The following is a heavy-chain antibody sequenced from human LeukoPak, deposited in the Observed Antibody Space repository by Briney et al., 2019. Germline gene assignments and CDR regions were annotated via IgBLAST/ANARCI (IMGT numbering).Heavy chain of an antibody. V-gene: IGHV3-7*03. CDR3: ARDFAYKKFDY. D-gene: IGHD2-21*01. CDR2: INPDGNKK. J-gene: IGHJ4*02. Sequence: GSLRLSCAASGLIFRGSWMNWVRQAPGKGLEWVATINPDGNKKGVADSVRGRFTISRDDAENSLYLQMNSLRAEDTAVYYCARDFAYKKFDYWGQGTLVTVSS. CDR1: GLIFRGSW.